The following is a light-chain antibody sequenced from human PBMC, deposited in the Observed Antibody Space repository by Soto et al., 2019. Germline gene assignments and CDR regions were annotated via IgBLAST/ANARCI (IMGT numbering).Light chain of an antibody. Sequence: QSALTQPASVSGSPGQSITISCTGTSSDVGGYNYVSWYQQYPGKAPKLMIFEVSDRPSGIFNRFSVSKSGNTASLTISGLQAEDEADYYCSSYTSSSTLVEFGGGTKVTVL. J-gene: IGLJ2*01. CDR1: SSDVGGYNY. CDR2: EVS. CDR3: SSYTSSSTLVE. V-gene: IGLV2-14*01.